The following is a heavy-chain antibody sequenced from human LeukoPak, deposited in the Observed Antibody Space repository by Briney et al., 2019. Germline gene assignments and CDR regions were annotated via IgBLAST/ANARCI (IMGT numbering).Heavy chain of an antibody. CDR2: ISGSGGST. J-gene: IGHJ5*02. D-gene: IGHD6-6*01. V-gene: IGHV3-23*01. CDR1: GFTFSSYA. CDR3: AREYSSSVSFDP. Sequence: GGSLRLSCAASGFTFSSYAMSWVRQAPGKGLEWVSAISGSGGSTYYADSVKGRFTISRDNAKNSLYLQMNSLRAEDTAVYYCAREYSSSVSFDPWGQGTLVTVSS.